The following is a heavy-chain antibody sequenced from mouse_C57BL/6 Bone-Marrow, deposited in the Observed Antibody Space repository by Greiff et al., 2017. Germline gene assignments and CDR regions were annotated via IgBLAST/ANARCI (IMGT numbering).Heavy chain of an antibody. D-gene: IGHD2-4*01. CDR1: GFNIKDDY. CDR2: IDPENGDT. Sequence: VQLQQSGAELVRPGASVKLSCTASGFNIKDDYMHWVKQRPEQGLEWIGWIDPENGDTEYASKFQGKATITADTSSNTADLQLSSLTSEDTAVYYGTRYDYDRAYWGQGTLVTVSA. CDR3: TRYDYDRAY. V-gene: IGHV14-4*01. J-gene: IGHJ3*01.